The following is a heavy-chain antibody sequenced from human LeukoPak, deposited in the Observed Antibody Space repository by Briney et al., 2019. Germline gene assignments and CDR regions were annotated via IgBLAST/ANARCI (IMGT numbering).Heavy chain of an antibody. CDR1: GGSISSSSYY. CDR2: IYYSGST. V-gene: IGHV4-39*07. J-gene: IGHJ5*02. D-gene: IGHD3-10*01. CDR3: ARGGTTMVRAYPFWFDP. Sequence: SETLSLTCTVSGGSISSSSYYWGWIRQPPGKGLEWIGSIYYSGSTYYNPSLKSRVTISVDTSKNQFSLKLSSVTAADTAVYYCARGGTTMVRAYPFWFDPWGQGTLVTVSS.